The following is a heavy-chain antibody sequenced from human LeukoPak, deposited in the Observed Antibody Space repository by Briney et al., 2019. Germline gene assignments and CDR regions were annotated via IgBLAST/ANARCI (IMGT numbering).Heavy chain of an antibody. CDR3: ARDKVTD. CDR1: GFTFSSHW. CDR2: INQDGSGK. Sequence: PGGSLRLSCAASGFTFSSHWMSWVRQTPGKGLEWVAHINQDGSGKYYVDSVKGRFTISRDNAKNSLHLQVNSLRSEDTAVYYCARDKVTDWGHGALVTVSS. J-gene: IGHJ4*01. V-gene: IGHV3-7*01.